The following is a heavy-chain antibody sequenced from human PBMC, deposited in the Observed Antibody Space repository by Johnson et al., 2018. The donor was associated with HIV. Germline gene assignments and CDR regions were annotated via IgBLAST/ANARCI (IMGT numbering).Heavy chain of an antibody. V-gene: IGHV3-53*01. Sequence: LSCAASGFNVSTNNMNWVRQAPGKGLEWVSVTYSGGSTYYADSVKGRFTISRDNSKNTLYLQMNSLRAEDTAVYYCAKDLRDSSGYDAFDIWGQGTMVTVSS. CDR1: GFNVSTNN. J-gene: IGHJ3*02. D-gene: IGHD3-22*01. CDR3: AKDLRDSSGYDAFDI. CDR2: TYSGGST.